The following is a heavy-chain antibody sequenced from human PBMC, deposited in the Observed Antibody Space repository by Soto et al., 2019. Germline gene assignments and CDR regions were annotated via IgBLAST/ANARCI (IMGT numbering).Heavy chain of an antibody. Sequence: PGGSLRLSCAASGFTFSSYGMHWVRQAPGKGLEWVAVISYDGSNKYYADSVKGRFTISRDNSKNTLYLQMNSLRAEDTAVYYCAKEPHFAHWPYIDYWGQRTLVTVSA. CDR3: AKEPHFAHWPYIDY. V-gene: IGHV3-30*18. CDR1: GFTFSSYG. J-gene: IGHJ4*02. D-gene: IGHD1-1*01. CDR2: ISYDGSNK.